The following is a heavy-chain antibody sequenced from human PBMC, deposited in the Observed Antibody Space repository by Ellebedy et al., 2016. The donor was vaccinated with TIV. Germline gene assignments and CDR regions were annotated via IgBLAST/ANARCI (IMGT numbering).Heavy chain of an antibody. CDR1: GLTFRNRV. V-gene: IGHV3-23*01. D-gene: IGHD3-16*01. CDR3: ANLYGKLGGDDY. J-gene: IGHJ4*02. Sequence: GESLKIPCVASGLTFRNRVMSWVRQAPGKGLEWVPGIVVGGGSTGYAGSVRGRFTISRDNSRSTLFLQMNSLRPEDSAVYYCANLYGKLGGDDYWGQGTLVTVSS. CDR2: IVVGGGST.